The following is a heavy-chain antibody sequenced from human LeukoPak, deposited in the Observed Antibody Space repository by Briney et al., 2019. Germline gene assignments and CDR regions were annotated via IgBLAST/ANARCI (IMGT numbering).Heavy chain of an antibody. CDR1: GGTFSSYA. CDR3: AREKWELHRSTDMDV. Sequence: GASVKVSCKASGGTFSSYAISWVRQAPGQGLEWMGGIIPIFGTANYAQKFQGRVTITTDESTSTAYMELSSLRSEDTAVYYWAREKWELHRSTDMDVWGKGTTVTVSS. D-gene: IGHD1-26*01. CDR2: IIPIFGTA. J-gene: IGHJ6*03. V-gene: IGHV1-69*05.